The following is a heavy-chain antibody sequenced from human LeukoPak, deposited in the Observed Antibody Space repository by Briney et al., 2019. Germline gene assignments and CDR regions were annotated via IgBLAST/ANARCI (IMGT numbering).Heavy chain of an antibody. CDR3: ARDLRPRVVVVAATSSIFDY. CDR2: ISYDGGNK. CDR1: GFTFSSYA. Sequence: GGSLRLSCAASGFTFSSYAMHWVRQAPGKGLEWVAVISYDGGNKYYADSVKGRFTISRDNSKNTLYLQMNSLRAEDTAVYYCARDLRPRVVVVAATSSIFDYWGQGTLVTVSS. V-gene: IGHV3-30*04. J-gene: IGHJ4*02. D-gene: IGHD2-15*01.